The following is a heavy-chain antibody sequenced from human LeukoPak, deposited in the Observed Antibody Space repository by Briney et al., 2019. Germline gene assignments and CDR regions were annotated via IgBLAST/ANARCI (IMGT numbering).Heavy chain of an antibody. J-gene: IGHJ4*02. CDR2: INHSGST. CDR1: GGSFSGYY. CDR3: ARGLAYCGGDCYSD. V-gene: IGHV4-34*01. D-gene: IGHD2-21*02. Sequence: SETLSLTCAVYGGSFSGYYWSWIRQPPGKGLEWIGEINHSGSTNYNPSLKSRVTISVDTSKDQFSLKLSSATAADTAVYYCARGLAYCGGDCYSDWGQGTLVTVSS.